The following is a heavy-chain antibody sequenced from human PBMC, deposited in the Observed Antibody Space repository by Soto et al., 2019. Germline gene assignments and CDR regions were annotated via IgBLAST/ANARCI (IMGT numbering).Heavy chain of an antibody. CDR2: ISYDGSNK. CDR3: AKDLEWNKWNHGRFDP. D-gene: IGHD1-20*01. V-gene: IGHV3-30*18. CDR1: GFTFSRDG. J-gene: IGHJ5*02. Sequence: QVQLVESGGSVVQPGRSLRLSCAASGFTFSRDGMHWVRQAPGKGLEWVAVISYDGSNKYYADSVKGRFTISRDNSKNTLYLQMNSLRAEDTAVYYCAKDLEWNKWNHGRFDPWGQGTLVTVSS.